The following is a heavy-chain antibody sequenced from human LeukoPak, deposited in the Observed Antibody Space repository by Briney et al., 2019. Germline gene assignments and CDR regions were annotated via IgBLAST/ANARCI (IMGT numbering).Heavy chain of an antibody. Sequence: SETLSLTCTVSGYSISSGYYWGWIRQPPGKGLEWIGSIYHSGSTYYNPSLKSRVTISVDTSKNQFSLKLSSVTAADTAVYYCARDLYCGGDCYFDAFDIWGQGTMVTVSS. J-gene: IGHJ3*02. CDR3: ARDLYCGGDCYFDAFDI. CDR1: GYSISSGYY. CDR2: IYHSGST. V-gene: IGHV4-38-2*02. D-gene: IGHD2-21*02.